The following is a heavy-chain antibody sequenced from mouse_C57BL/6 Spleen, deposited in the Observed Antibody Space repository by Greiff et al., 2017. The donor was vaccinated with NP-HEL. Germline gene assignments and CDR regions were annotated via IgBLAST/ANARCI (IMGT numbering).Heavy chain of an antibody. CDR2: IDPSDSYT. CDR1: GYTFTSYW. V-gene: IGHV1-69*01. J-gene: IGHJ2*01. D-gene: IGHD3-2*02. CDR3: ARRQLRPYYFDY. Sequence: QVQLKQPGAELVMPGASVKLSCKASGYTFTSYWMHWVKQRPGQGLEWIGEIDPSDSYTNYNQKFKGKATFTADTSSNTAYMQLSSLTTEDSAIYYCARRQLRPYYFDYWGQGTTLTVSS.